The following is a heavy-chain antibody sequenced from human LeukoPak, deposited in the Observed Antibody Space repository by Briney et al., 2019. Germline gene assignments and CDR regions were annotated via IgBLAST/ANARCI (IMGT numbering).Heavy chain of an antibody. V-gene: IGHV3-48*01. D-gene: IGHD5-18*01. J-gene: IGHJ5*02. CDR3: AKDQTAMVYGTTCEFDP. CDR1: GFIFSRCD. CDR2: ITSPSANI. Sequence: GGSVSLLCAASGFIFSRCDMLWVRQTPGKGLEWVTYITSPSANIHYADSVKGRFTISRDNSKTTLYLQMNSLRAEDTAVYYCAKDQTAMVYGTTCEFDPWGQGTLVTVSS.